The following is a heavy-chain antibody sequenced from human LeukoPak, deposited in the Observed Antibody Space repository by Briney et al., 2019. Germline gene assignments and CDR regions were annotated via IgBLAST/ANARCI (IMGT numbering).Heavy chain of an antibody. D-gene: IGHD5-12*01. CDR3: ARVEGDSGYELIDY. J-gene: IGHJ4*02. Sequence: GASVKVSCKASGYTFTSYYMHWVRQAPGQGLEWMGWINPNSGGTNYAQKFQGRVTMTRDTSIGTAYMELYSLRSDDTAVYYCARVEGDSGYELIDYWGQGTLVTVSS. CDR2: INPNSGGT. CDR1: GYTFTSYY. V-gene: IGHV1-2*02.